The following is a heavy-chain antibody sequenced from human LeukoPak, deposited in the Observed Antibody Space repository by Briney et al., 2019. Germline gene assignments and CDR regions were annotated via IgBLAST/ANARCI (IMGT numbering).Heavy chain of an antibody. J-gene: IGHJ4*02. Sequence: GSSVKVSCKASGGTFSSYAISWVRQAPGQGLEWMGRIIPIFGTANYAQKLQGRVTMTTDTSTSTAYMELRSLRSDDTAVYYCARGRTKLERFFDYWGQGTLVTVSS. V-gene: IGHV1-69*05. CDR3: ARGRTKLERFFDY. D-gene: IGHD1-1*01. CDR2: IIPIFGTA. CDR1: GGTFSSYA.